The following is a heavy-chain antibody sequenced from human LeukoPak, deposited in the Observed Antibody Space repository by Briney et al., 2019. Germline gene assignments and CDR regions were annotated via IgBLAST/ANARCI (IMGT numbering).Heavy chain of an antibody. D-gene: IGHD3-10*01. CDR3: ARVVFGAQYYYGSKAVGHWFDP. CDR2: IYHSGST. V-gene: IGHV4-4*02. J-gene: IGHJ5*02. Sequence: SGTLSLTCAVSGGSISSSNWWSWVRQPPGKGLEWIGEIYHSGSTNYNPSLKSRVTISVDKSKNQFSLKLSSVTAADTAVYYCARVVFGAQYYYGSKAVGHWFDPWGQGTLVTVSS. CDR1: GGSISSSNW.